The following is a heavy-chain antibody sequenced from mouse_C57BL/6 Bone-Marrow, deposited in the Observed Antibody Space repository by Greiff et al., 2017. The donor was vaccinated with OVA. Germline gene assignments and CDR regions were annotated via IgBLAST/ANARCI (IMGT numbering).Heavy chain of an antibody. Sequence: QVQLQQSGAELVRPGASVKMSCKASGYTFTSYNMHWVKQTPRQGLEWIGAIYPGNGDTSYNQKFKGKATLTVDKSTSTAYMQLSSLTSEDAAVYCCARWGWLLNYYAMDYWGQGTSVTVAS. CDR1: GYTFTSYN. CDR2: IYPGNGDT. CDR3: ARWGWLLNYYAMDY. J-gene: IGHJ4*01. D-gene: IGHD2-3*01. V-gene: IGHV1-12*01.